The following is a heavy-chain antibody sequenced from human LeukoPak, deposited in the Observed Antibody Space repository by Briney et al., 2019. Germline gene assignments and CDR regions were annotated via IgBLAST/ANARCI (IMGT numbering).Heavy chain of an antibody. CDR3: ARGVSAVGGYYYGMDV. V-gene: IGHV3-30*02. Sequence: GGSLRLSCAASGFTFSSYGMHWVRQAPGKGLEWVAFIRYDGSNKYYADSVKGRFTISRDNSKNTLYLQMNSLRAEDTAVYYCARGVSAVGGYYYGMDVWGQGTTVTVSS. CDR1: GFTFSSYG. D-gene: IGHD6-13*01. J-gene: IGHJ6*02. CDR2: IRYDGSNK.